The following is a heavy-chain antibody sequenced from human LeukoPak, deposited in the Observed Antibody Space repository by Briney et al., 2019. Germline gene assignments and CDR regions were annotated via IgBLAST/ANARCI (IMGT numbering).Heavy chain of an antibody. CDR3: AKIRLVGANDAYNWFDL. J-gene: IGHJ5*02. Sequence: GGSLRLSCAASGFTFSSYGMHWVRQAPGKGLEWVAVISYDGSNKYYADSVKGRFTISRDNSKNTLYLQMNSLRAEDTAVYYCAKIRLVGANDAYNWFDLWGQGTLVTVSS. CDR2: ISYDGSNK. CDR1: GFTFSSYG. V-gene: IGHV3-30*18. D-gene: IGHD1-26*01.